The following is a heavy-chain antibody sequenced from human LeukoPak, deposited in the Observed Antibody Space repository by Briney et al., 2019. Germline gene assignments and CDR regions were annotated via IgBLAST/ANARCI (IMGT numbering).Heavy chain of an antibody. CDR1: GFTFSDYY. CDR3: ARRQQLSYYYYGMDV. CDR2: ISSSGSTI. V-gene: IGHV3-11*01. Sequence: GGSLRLSCAAPGFTFSDYYMSWIRQAPGKGLEWVSYISSSGSTIYYADSVKGRFTISRDNAKNSLYLQMNSLRAEDTAVYYCARRQQLSYYYYGMDVWGQGTTVTVSS. D-gene: IGHD6-13*01. J-gene: IGHJ6*02.